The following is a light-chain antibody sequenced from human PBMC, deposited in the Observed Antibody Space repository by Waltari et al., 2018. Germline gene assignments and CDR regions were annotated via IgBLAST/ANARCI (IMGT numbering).Light chain of an antibody. CDR3: LQYNDWPPLFT. V-gene: IGKV3-15*01. Sequence: EIEMTQSPAIMSVSPGERVTLSCRASQKISNNFAWYQQKPGQAPRLLSYGPTTRASGIPGRFRGSVSGTESTLTIDGLQSEDFAVYYCLQYNDWPPLFTFGPGTKVEIK. CDR2: GPT. CDR1: QKISNN. J-gene: IGKJ3*01.